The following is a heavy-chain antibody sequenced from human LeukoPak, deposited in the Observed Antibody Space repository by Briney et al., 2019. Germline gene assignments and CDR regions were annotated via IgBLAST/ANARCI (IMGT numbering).Heavy chain of an antibody. CDR1: GFTFSSYA. J-gene: IGHJ4*02. CDR2: ISYDGSNK. CDR3: ARAYSGYSYGW. Sequence: GGSLRLSCAASGFTFSSYAMHWVRQAPGKGLEWVAVISYDGSNKYYADSVKGRFSISRDNAKNSLYLQMSSLRAEDTAVYYCARAYSGYSYGWWGQGTLVTVPS. V-gene: IGHV3-30-3*01. D-gene: IGHD5-18*01.